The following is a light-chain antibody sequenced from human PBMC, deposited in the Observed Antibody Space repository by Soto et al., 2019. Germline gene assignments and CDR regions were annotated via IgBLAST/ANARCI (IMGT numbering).Light chain of an antibody. J-gene: IGLJ2*01. V-gene: IGLV2-14*03. CDR3: SSYTSRATLV. CDR1: XNXVXGYDY. CDR2: DVS. Sequence: QSALTQPASVSGSPGQSITISCTXTXNXVXGYDYVTWYQHHPGKAPKLMIYDVSNRPSGISDRFSASKSGNTASLTISGLQAEDEAHYYCSSYTSRATLVFGGGTKLTVL.